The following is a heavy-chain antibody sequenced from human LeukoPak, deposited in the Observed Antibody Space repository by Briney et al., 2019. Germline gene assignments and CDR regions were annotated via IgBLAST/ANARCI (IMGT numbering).Heavy chain of an antibody. CDR1: GFTFSSYA. Sequence: GGSLRLSCAASGFTFSSYAMSWVRQAPGKGLEWVSGISGSGGSTYYADSVKGRFTISRDNSKNTLYLQMNSLRAEDTAVYYCARDSITPFNHYYFDYWGQGTLVTVSS. D-gene: IGHD1-20*01. CDR3: ARDSITPFNHYYFDY. J-gene: IGHJ4*02. V-gene: IGHV3-23*01. CDR2: ISGSGGST.